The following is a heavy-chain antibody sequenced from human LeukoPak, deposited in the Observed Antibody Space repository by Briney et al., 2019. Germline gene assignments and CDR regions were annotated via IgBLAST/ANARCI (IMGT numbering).Heavy chain of an antibody. J-gene: IGHJ4*02. CDR1: GFTFDDYA. Sequence: PGGSLRLSCAASGFTFDDYAMHWVRQAPGKGLEWVSGISWNSGSIGYADSVKGRFTISRDNAKNSLNLQMNSLRAEDTALYYCAKGKFWYYFDYWGQGTLVTVSS. CDR3: AKGKFWYYFDY. V-gene: IGHV3-9*01. D-gene: IGHD2-8*02. CDR2: ISWNSGSI.